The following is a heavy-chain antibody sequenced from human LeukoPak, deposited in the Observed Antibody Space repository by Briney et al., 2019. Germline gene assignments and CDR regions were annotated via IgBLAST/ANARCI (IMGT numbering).Heavy chain of an antibody. D-gene: IGHD4-17*01. CDR1: GGSISSGDYY. CDR3: ARFDGDGDYGFGY. V-gene: IGHV4-30-4*01. CDR2: IYYSGST. Sequence: SQTLSLTCTVSGGSISSGDYYWSWIRQPPGKGLEWIGYIYYSGSTYYNPSLKSRVTISVDTSKNQFSLKLSSVTAADTAVYYCARFDGDGDYGFGYWGQGILVTVSS. J-gene: IGHJ4*02.